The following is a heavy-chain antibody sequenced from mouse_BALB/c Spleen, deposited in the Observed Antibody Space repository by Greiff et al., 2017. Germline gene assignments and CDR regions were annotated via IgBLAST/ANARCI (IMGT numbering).Heavy chain of an antibody. CDR2: ISSGSSTI. CDR3: ARSGGYDGYWYFDV. J-gene: IGHJ1*01. D-gene: IGHD2-2*01. V-gene: IGHV5-17*02. CDR1: GFTFSSFG. Sequence: EVQLQESGGGLVQPGGSRKLSCAASGFTFSSFGMHWVRQAPEKGLEWVAYISSGSSTIYYADTVKGRFTISRDNPKNTLFLQMTSLRSEDTAMYYCARSGGYDGYWYFDVWGAGTTVTVSS.